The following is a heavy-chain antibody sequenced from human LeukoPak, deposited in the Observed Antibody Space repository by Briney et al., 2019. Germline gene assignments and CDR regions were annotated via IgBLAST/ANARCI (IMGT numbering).Heavy chain of an antibody. Sequence: EASVKVSCKASGYTFTSYAMNWVRQAPGQGLEWMGWINTNTGNPTYAQGFTGRFVFSLDTSVSTAYLQISSLKAEDTAVYYCARDCGPPDYDSSGYCFDYWGQGTLVTVSS. CDR2: INTNTGNP. CDR3: ARDCGPPDYDSSGYCFDY. CDR1: GYTFTSYA. D-gene: IGHD3-22*01. J-gene: IGHJ4*02. V-gene: IGHV7-4-1*02.